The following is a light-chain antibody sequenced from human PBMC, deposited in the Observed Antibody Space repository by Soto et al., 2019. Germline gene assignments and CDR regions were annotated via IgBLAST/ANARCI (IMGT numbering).Light chain of an antibody. J-gene: IGLJ2*01. Sequence: QSALTQPRSVSGSPGQSVTISCTGTSSDVGGYNYVSWYQQHPGKAPKLMIYDVSKRPSGVPDRFSGSKSGNTASLTISGLQAEDEADYYCCSYAGSYSLVFGGGTKGDRP. CDR2: DVS. V-gene: IGLV2-11*01. CDR3: CSYAGSYSLV. CDR1: SSDVGGYNY.